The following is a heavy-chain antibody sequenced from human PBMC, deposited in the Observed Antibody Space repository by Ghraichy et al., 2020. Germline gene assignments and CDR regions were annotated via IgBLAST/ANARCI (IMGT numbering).Heavy chain of an antibody. D-gene: IGHD2-2*01. V-gene: IGHV4-59*01. CDR2: IYYSGST. J-gene: IGHJ6*02. CDR1: GGSISSYY. Sequence: SETLSLTCTVSGGSISSYYWSWIRQPPGKGLEWIGYIYYSGSTNYNPSLKSRVTISVDTSKNQFSLKLSSVTAADTAVYYCARTPLGYCSSTSCYGRRYYCYGMDVGSQGTTVTVSS. CDR3: ARTPLGYCSSTSCYGRRYYCYGMDV.